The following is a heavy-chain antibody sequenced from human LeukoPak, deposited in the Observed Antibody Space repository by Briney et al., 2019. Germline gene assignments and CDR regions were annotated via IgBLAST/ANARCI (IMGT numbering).Heavy chain of an antibody. V-gene: IGHV3-30*02. J-gene: IGHJ5*02. CDR2: IRYDGSDK. Sequence: PGGSLRLSCAASGFNFSNYDMHWVRQAPGKGLEWVAFIRYDGSDKYYADSVKGRFTIPRDNSKNTLYLQMNSLRTEDTAVYYCAKGDTSWGQGTLVTVSS. CDR1: GFNFSNYD. CDR3: AKGDTS. D-gene: IGHD2-21*02.